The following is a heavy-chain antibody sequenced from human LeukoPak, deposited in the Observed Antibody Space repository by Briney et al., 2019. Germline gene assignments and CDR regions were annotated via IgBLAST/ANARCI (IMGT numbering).Heavy chain of an antibody. J-gene: IGHJ4*02. D-gene: IGHD5-12*01. CDR2: ISSSSSYI. CDR3: ARVGGYDAFDY. CDR1: GFTFSSYS. V-gene: IGHV3-21*01. Sequence: PGGSLRLSCAASGFTFSSYSMNWVRQAPGKGLEWVSSISSSSSYIYYADSVKGRFTISRDNAKNSLYLQMNNLRPEDTAVYYCARVGGYDAFDYWGQGPLATVSS.